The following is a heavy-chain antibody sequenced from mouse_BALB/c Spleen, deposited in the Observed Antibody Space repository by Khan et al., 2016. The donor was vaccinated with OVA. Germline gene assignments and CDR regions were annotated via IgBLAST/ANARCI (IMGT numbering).Heavy chain of an antibody. J-gene: IGHJ3*01. CDR3: ARNFYRYDFTY. Sequence: QVQLKQSGPGLVQPSQSLSITCTVSGFSLTTYGIHWVRQSPGKGLEWLGVIWRGGSTDDNAPFISRLSHSKDNSKSPDFFNMNSLQADDTAIYYCARNFYRYDFTYWGQGTLVTVSA. D-gene: IGHD2-12*01. V-gene: IGHV2-2*01. CDR2: IWRGGST. CDR1: GFSLTTYG.